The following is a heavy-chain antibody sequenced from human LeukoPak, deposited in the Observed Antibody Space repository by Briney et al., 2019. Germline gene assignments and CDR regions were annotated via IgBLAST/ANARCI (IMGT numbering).Heavy chain of an antibody. CDR1: GGSISSGGYY. CDR2: IYYSESS. D-gene: IGHD2-2*01. J-gene: IGHJ3*02. CDR3: ASVRCTSSSCYQGGFDI. Sequence: TSETLSLTCTVSGGSISSGGYYCTWVRQHPGKGLEWIGYIYYSESSSYNPSLKSRASLSLDTSQNQFSLKLSSVTAADTAVYYCASVRCTSSSCYQGGFDIWGQGTMVTVSS. V-gene: IGHV4-31*03.